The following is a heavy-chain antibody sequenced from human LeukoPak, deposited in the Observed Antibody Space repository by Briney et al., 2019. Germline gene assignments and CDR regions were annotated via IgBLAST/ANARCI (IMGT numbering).Heavy chain of an antibody. CDR2: INQSGNT. CDR3: ARRDGSEDAFDI. J-gene: IGHJ3*02. Sequence: SETLSLTCAVYGGSFSGYYWSWIRQPPGRGLEWIGEINQSGNTNYIPSLKSRVTISADTSKNHFSLKLSSVTAADTAVYYCARRDGSEDAFDIWGQGTMVTVSS. D-gene: IGHD3-10*01. V-gene: IGHV4-34*01. CDR1: GGSFSGYY.